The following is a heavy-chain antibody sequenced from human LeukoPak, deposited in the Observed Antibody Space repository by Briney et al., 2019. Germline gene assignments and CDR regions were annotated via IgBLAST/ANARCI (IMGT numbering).Heavy chain of an antibody. D-gene: IGHD6-13*01. CDR1: GASISSYY. V-gene: IGHV4-4*07. CDR2: SYSSGST. J-gene: IGHJ4*02. Sequence: SETLSLTCTVSGASISSYYWTWIRQPAGKGLEWIGRSYSSGSTIYNPSLKSRVTMSVDTSKNQFSLRLSSVNAADTAVYYCARDILATSIAAPYYWGQGTLVTVSS. CDR3: ARDILATSIAAPYY.